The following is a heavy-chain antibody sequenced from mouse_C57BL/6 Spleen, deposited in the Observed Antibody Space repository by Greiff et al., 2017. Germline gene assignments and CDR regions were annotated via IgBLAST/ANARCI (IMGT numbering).Heavy chain of an antibody. CDR3: ARPYSNYVGYAMDY. CDR2: IWSGGST. J-gene: IGHJ4*01. V-gene: IGHV2-2*01. Sequence: VQLQQSGPGLVQPSQSLSITCTVSGFSLTSYGVHWVRQSPGKGLEWLGVIWSGGSTDYNAAFISRLSISKDNSTSQVFFKMNSLQADETAIYYCARPYSNYVGYAMDYWGQGTSVTVSS. CDR1: GFSLTSYG. D-gene: IGHD2-5*01.